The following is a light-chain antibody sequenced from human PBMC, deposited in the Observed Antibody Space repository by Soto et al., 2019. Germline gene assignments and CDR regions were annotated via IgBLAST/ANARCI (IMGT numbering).Light chain of an antibody. CDR2: DVS. CDR3: SSYTSSSTPVE. V-gene: IGLV2-14*01. CDR1: SSDVGGYNY. J-gene: IGLJ2*01. Sequence: QSVLTQPASVSGSPGQSITISCTGTSSDVGGYNYVSWYQQHPGKAPKLMIYDVSNRPYGVSNRFSGSKSGNTASLTISGLQADNEADYYCSSYTSSSTPVEFGGGTQLTFL.